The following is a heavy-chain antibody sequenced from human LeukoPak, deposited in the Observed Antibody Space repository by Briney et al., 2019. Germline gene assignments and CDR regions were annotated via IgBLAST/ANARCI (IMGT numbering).Heavy chain of an antibody. CDR2: ISAYNGNT. Sequence: ASVKVSCKASGYTFTSYGISWVRQAPGQGLEWMGWISAYNGNTNYAQKLQGRVTMTTDTSTSTAYMELRSLRSDDTAVYYCVRGGGKGYCSGGSCYINAFDIWGQGTMVTVSS. J-gene: IGHJ3*02. CDR3: VRGGGKGYCSGGSCYINAFDI. V-gene: IGHV1-18*01. D-gene: IGHD2-15*01. CDR1: GYTFTSYG.